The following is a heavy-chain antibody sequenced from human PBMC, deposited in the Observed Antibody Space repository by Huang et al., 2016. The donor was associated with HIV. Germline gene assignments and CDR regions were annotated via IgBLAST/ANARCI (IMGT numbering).Heavy chain of an antibody. V-gene: IGHV3-23*01. D-gene: IGHD3-3*01. J-gene: IGHJ4*02. CDR2: ISSNGETA. CDR1: GVTFSRYA. CDR3: AKGRATILDRLDS. Sequence: EVQLLESGGGLVRPGGSLRLSCAASGVTFSRYAMSWVRPVPGKVLEWVSVISSNGETADYTDAVKGRFTIARDNSKNTVSMQMHSLRVEDTAVYYCAKGRATILDRLDSWGQGTLVTVSS.